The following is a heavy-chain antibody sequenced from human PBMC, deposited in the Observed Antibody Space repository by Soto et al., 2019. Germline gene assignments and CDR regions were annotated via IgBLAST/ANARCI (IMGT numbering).Heavy chain of an antibody. Sequence: QVQLVQSGAEVKKPGSSVKVSCKASGGTFSSYAISWVRQAPGQGLEWMGGIIPIFGTANYAQKFQGRVTITADESTSTAYMELSSLRSEDTAVYYCARGGAHYYSSGYYATKYFQHWGQGNLVTVSS. CDR1: GGTFSSYA. D-gene: IGHD3-22*01. CDR3: ARGGAHYYSSGYYATKYFQH. V-gene: IGHV1-69*01. CDR2: IIPIFGTA. J-gene: IGHJ1*01.